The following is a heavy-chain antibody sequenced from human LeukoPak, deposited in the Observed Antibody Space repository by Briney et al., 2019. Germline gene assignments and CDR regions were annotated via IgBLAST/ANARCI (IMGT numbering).Heavy chain of an antibody. CDR3: ARGTKRRDGYNFDY. V-gene: IGHV4-59*01. CDR1: GGSISSYY. Sequence: SETLSLTCTVSGGSISSYYWSWIRQTPGKGLEWIGYIYYSGSTNFNPSLKSRVTISVDTSKNQFSLKLSSVTAADTAVYYCARGTKRRDGYNFDYWGQGTLVTVSS. D-gene: IGHD5-24*01. CDR2: IYYSGST. J-gene: IGHJ4*02.